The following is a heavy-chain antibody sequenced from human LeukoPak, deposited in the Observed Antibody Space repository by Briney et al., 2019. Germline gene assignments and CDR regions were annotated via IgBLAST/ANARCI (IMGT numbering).Heavy chain of an antibody. V-gene: IGHV4-31*03. CDR1: GGSISSGGYY. Sequence: SETLSLTCTVSGGSISSGGYYWRWIRQHPGKGLEWIGYIYYSGSTYYNPSLKSRVTISVDTSKNQFSLKLSSVTAADTAVYYCARSLYDILTGYSFDYWGQGTLVTVSS. CDR3: ARSLYDILTGYSFDY. CDR2: IYYSGST. D-gene: IGHD3-9*01. J-gene: IGHJ4*02.